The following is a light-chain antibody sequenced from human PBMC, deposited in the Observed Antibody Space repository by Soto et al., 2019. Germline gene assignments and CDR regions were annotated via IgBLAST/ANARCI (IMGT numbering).Light chain of an antibody. CDR1: QSISSSY. V-gene: IGKV3-20*01. J-gene: IGKJ1*01. Sequence: EIVLTQSPGTLSLSPGERATLSCRASQSISSSYLAWYQQKPGQAPRLLIYATSSRATGVRDRFSGSGSGTDFTLSISRLEPEDFAVYYCQQYGRSPTTFGQGTKVDIK. CDR2: ATS. CDR3: QQYGRSPTT.